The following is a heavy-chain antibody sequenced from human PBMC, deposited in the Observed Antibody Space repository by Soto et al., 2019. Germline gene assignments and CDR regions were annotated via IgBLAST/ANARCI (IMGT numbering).Heavy chain of an antibody. D-gene: IGHD5-18*01. CDR1: GFTFSSYA. V-gene: IGHV3-23*01. CDR2: LSPSGSST. Sequence: GGSLRLSCAASGFTFSSYAMSWVRQAPGKGLECVSVLSPSGSSTYYADSVKGRFTISRDNSKNTLYLQMNSLRAEDTAVYYCAKVNTAMVTDAFDIWGQGTMVTVSS. J-gene: IGHJ3*02. CDR3: AKVNTAMVTDAFDI.